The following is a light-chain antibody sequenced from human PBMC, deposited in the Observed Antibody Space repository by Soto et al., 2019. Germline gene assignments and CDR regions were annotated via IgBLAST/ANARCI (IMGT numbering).Light chain of an antibody. CDR1: QSITTSF. CDR2: RAS. CDR3: QQYGGSSPSYT. Sequence: EIVLTQSPGTLSLSPGERATLSCRASQSITTSFLAWYQQKPGQAPRLLIYRASTRVTGIPDRFSGSGSGTDFTPTISRLEPEDFAVYYCQQYGGSSPSYTFGQGTNVEIK. V-gene: IGKV3-20*01. J-gene: IGKJ2*01.